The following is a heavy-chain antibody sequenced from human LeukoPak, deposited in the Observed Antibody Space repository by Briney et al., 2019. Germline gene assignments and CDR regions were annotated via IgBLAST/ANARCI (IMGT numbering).Heavy chain of an antibody. CDR1: GGSISSSSYY. CDR2: IYYSRST. Sequence: PSETLSLTCTVSGGSISSSSYYWGWIRQPPGKGLEWIGSIYYSRSTYYNPSLKSRVTISVDTSKNQFSLKLSSVTAADTAVYYCARVVDGYNSWVFDYWGQGTLVTVSS. D-gene: IGHD5-24*01. V-gene: IGHV4-39*07. CDR3: ARVVDGYNSWVFDY. J-gene: IGHJ4*02.